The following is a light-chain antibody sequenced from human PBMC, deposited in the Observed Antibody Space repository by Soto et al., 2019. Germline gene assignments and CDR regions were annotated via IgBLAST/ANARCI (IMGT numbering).Light chain of an antibody. CDR2: EAS. CDR3: QKYDSAPT. V-gene: IGKV1-5*03. J-gene: IGKJ1*01. Sequence: DIQMTQSPATLSASVGDRVTITCRASQNIYTWLAWYQQKPGKAPKLLIYEASSLGSGVPSRFSGSGSGTDFTLTISSLQPEDVASYYCQKYDSAPTFGPGTKVDIK. CDR1: QNIYTW.